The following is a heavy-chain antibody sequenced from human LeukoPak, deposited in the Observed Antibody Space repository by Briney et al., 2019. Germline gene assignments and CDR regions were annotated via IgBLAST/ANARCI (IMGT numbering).Heavy chain of an antibody. CDR1: GFTLSSRW. V-gene: IGHV3-7*03. CDR2: INRDGSEK. CDR3: ATYDSWSGYNIAY. Sequence: AGGSPRLSCVVSGFTLSSRWMMWVRQAPGKGLEWMTNINRDGSEKNYVDSVKGRFTITRDNAENSLYLQMNSLKVEDTAIYYCATYDSWSGYNIAYWGQGTLVTVSS. D-gene: IGHD3-3*01. J-gene: IGHJ4*02.